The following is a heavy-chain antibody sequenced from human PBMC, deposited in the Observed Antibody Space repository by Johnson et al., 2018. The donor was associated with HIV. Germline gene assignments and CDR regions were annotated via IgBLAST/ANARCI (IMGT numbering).Heavy chain of an antibody. D-gene: IGHD4-17*01. CDR1: GFTFDDYG. J-gene: IGHJ3*02. CDR3: TTDLRVTTSLRAFDI. Sequence: VPLVESGGGVIRPGGSLRLSCATSGFTFDDYGMSWVRQAPGKGLEWVSGINWNGGSTGYADSVKGRFTLSRDNAKNSLYLQMNSLKTEDTAVYYCTTDLRVTTSLRAFDIWGQGTMVTVSS. V-gene: IGHV3-20*04. CDR2: INWNGGST.